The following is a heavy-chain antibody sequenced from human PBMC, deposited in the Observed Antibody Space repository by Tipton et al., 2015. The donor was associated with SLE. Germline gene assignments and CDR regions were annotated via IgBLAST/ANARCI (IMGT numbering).Heavy chain of an antibody. CDR3: AAELLDAFDI. Sequence: SLRLSCAASGFTFSSYAMHWARQAPGKGLEWVAVISYDGSNKYYADSVKGRFTISRDNSKNTLYLQMNSLRAEDTAAYYCAAELLDAFDIWGQGTMVTVSS. D-gene: IGHD4-23*01. CDR1: GFTFSSYA. J-gene: IGHJ3*02. CDR2: ISYDGSNK. V-gene: IGHV3-30*04.